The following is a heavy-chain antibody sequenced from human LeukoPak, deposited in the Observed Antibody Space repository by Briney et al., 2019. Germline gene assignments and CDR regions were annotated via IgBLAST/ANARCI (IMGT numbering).Heavy chain of an antibody. CDR2: IYYSGST. CDR3: ARIVTDAFDI. CDR1: GGSISSYY. D-gene: IGHD3-16*02. J-gene: IGHJ3*02. V-gene: IGHV4-59*08. Sequence: PSETLSLTCTVSGGSISSYYWSWIRQPPGKGLEWIGYIYYSGSTNYNPSLKSRDTISVDTSKNQFSLKLSSVTAADTAVYYCARIVTDAFDIWGQGTMVTVSS.